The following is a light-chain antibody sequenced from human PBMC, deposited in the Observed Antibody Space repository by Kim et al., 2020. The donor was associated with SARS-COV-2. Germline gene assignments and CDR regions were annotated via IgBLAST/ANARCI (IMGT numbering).Light chain of an antibody. CDR1: QSVSSN. CDR3: QQSNNWPRT. CDR2: DAS. V-gene: IGKV3-15*01. J-gene: IGKJ1*01. Sequence: VSPGERATLSCRASQSVSSNLAWYQQKPGQAPRLLIYDASTRATGIPARFSGSGSGTEFTLTISSLQSEDFAIYYCQQSNNWPRTFGHGTKVDIK.